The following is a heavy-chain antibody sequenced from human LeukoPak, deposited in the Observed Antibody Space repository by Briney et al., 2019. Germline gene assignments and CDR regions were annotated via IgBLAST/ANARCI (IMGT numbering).Heavy chain of an antibody. Sequence: ASVKVSCKASGGTFSSYAISWVRQAPGQGLEWMGGIIPIFGTANYAQKFQGRVTITADESTSTAYMELSSLRSEDTAVYFCARDVRLGELSLPYYFDYWGQGTLVTVSS. J-gene: IGHJ4*02. V-gene: IGHV1-69*13. CDR1: GGTFSSYA. CDR3: ARDVRLGELSLPYYFDY. D-gene: IGHD3-16*02. CDR2: IIPIFGTA.